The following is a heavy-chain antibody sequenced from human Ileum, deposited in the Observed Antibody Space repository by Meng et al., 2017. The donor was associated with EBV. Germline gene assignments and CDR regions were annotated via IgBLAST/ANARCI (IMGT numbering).Heavy chain of an antibody. D-gene: IGHD3-9*01. CDR1: GGSVSSNDCH. J-gene: IGHJ5*02. CDR3: AYYFVGRGGPGS. CDR2: MYDNENA. V-gene: IGHV4-61*03. Sequence: QGPLAQAGPELAKPSDTLSPTCSGSGGSVSSNDCHWSWTRQAPVKGREWIGGMYDNENAHDNPSLNICVTISIDTTRNHFGLKLTSVTAADTAVYYWAYYFVGRGGPGSWGQGTLVTVSS.